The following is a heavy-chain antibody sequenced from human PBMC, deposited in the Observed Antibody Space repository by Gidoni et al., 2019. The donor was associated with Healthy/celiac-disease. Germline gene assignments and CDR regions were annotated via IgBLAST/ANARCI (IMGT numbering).Heavy chain of an antibody. J-gene: IGHJ6*02. CDR1: GFTVSSSG. Sequence: QVQRVESGGGVVQPGRSLRLSCAASGFTVSSSGIPGVRQAPGKGLEWVAVISYDGSNKYYADSVKGRFTISRDNSKNTLYLQMNSLRAEDTAVYYCAKDGGYYDFWSGSPRGMDVWGQGTTVTVSS. V-gene: IGHV3-30*18. CDR2: ISYDGSNK. CDR3: AKDGGYYDFWSGSPRGMDV. D-gene: IGHD3-3*01.